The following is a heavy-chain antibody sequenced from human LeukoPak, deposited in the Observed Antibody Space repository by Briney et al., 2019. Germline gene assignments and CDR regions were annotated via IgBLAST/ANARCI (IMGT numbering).Heavy chain of an antibody. J-gene: IGHJ6*02. Sequence: GGSLRLSCAASGFTFSSYEMNWVRQAPGKGLEWVSYISYSGSTIYYADSVKGRFTISRDNARNSLYLQMNSLRAEDTAVYHCARDRRNDYNYYGMDVWGQGTTVTVSS. CDR1: GFTFSSYE. CDR2: ISYSGSTI. CDR3: ARDRRNDYNYYGMDV. D-gene: IGHD1-1*01. V-gene: IGHV3-48*03.